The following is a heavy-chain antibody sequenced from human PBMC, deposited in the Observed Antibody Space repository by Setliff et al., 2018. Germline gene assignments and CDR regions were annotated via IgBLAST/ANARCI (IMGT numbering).Heavy chain of an antibody. V-gene: IGHV1-18*01. Sequence: ASVKVSCKAYGYTFSRNYITWVRQAPGQGLEWVGWISVYNGDTNYAQKFQGRVTLTTDTSTSTAYMELRSLTSDDSAFYYCARAPSVELVTIRTNSWFTYWGQGTLVTVS. CDR3: ARAPSVELVTIRTNSWFTY. J-gene: IGHJ4*01. CDR2: ISVYNGDT. D-gene: IGHD5-18*01. CDR1: GYTFSRNY.